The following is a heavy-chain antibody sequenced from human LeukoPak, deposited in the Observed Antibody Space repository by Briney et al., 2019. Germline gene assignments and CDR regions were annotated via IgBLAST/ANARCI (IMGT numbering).Heavy chain of an antibody. V-gene: IGHV4-39*07. Sequence: SETLSLTCTVSGGSISSSSYYWGWIRQPPGKGLEWIGSIYYSGSTYYNPSLKGRVTISVDTSKNQFSLKLSSVTAADTAVYYCAGVLGLTYYYYGMDVWGQGTTVTVSS. J-gene: IGHJ6*02. CDR2: IYYSGST. CDR3: AGVLGLTYYYYGMDV. D-gene: IGHD3/OR15-3a*01. CDR1: GGSISSSSYY.